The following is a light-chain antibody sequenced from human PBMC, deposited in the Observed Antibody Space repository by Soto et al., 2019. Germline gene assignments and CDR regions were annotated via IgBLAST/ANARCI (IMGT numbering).Light chain of an antibody. CDR1: SRDIGTYKY. V-gene: IGLV2-14*01. J-gene: IGLJ2*01. Sequence: QSALTQPASVSGSPGQSITISCNGSSRDIGTYKYVSWYQQRPDKAPRLMIYEVVNRPSGISDRFSGSKSGNTASLTISGLQAEDESDYYCCSFAGTYAIFGGGTKLTVL. CDR3: CSFAGTYAI. CDR2: EVV.